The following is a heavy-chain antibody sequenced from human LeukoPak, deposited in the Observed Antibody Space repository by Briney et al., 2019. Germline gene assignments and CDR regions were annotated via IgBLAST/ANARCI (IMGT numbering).Heavy chain of an antibody. CDR2: IYYSGST. CDR1: GGCISSYY. J-gene: IGHJ4*02. D-gene: IGHD6-6*01. Sequence: SETLSLTCTVSGGCISSYYWGWIRQPPGKGLEWIGSIYYSGSTYYNPSLKSRVTISVDTSKNQFSLKLSSVTAADTAVYYCARDFGSSSLDYWGQGTLVTVSS. V-gene: IGHV4-39*07. CDR3: ARDFGSSSLDY.